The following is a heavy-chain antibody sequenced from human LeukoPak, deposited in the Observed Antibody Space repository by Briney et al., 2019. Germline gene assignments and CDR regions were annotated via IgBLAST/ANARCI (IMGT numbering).Heavy chain of an antibody. J-gene: IGHJ4*02. V-gene: IGHV3-48*01. CDR1: GFTFSSYS. CDR3: AKGARLDTATFDY. CDR2: ISSSSSTI. D-gene: IGHD5-18*01. Sequence: PGGSLRLSCAASGFTFSSYSMNWVRQAPGKGLEWVSYISSSSSTIYYADSVKGRFTISRDNSKNTLYLQMNSLRAEDTAVYYCAKGARLDTATFDYWGQGTLVTVSS.